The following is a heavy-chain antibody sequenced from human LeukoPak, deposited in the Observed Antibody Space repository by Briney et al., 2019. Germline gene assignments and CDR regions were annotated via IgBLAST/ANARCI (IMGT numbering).Heavy chain of an antibody. D-gene: IGHD3-10*01. Sequence: GGSLRLSCAASGFTFSSYAMHWVRQAPGKGLGWEAVISYDGSNKYYADSVKGRFTISRDNSKSTLYLQMNSLRAEDTAVYYCAREPGSERYGMDVWGQGTTVTVSS. CDR2: ISYDGSNK. CDR3: AREPGSERYGMDV. V-gene: IGHV3-30-3*01. J-gene: IGHJ6*02. CDR1: GFTFSSYA.